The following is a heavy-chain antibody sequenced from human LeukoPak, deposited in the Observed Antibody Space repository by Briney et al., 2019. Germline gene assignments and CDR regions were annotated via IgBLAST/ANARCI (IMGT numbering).Heavy chain of an antibody. Sequence: GGSLRLSCAASGFTFSSYAMSWVRQAPGKGLEWVSSISSSSSYIYYADSVKGRFTISRDNAKNSLYLQMNSLRAEDTAVYYCARWGSSGLIDYWGQGTLVTASS. D-gene: IGHD6-19*01. V-gene: IGHV3-21*01. CDR3: ARWGSSGLIDY. J-gene: IGHJ4*02. CDR2: ISSSSSYI. CDR1: GFTFSSYA.